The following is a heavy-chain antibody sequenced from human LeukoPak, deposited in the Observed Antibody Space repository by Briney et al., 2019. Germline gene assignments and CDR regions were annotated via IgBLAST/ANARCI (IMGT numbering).Heavy chain of an antibody. D-gene: IGHD2-2*01. CDR1: GFTLGSYW. Sequence: PGESLRLSCVVSGFTLGSYWMHWVRQAPGKGLVWVSRINSDGSSTDYADSVKGRFTISRDNANNTLYLQMNSLRAEDAGVCYCARGLTLLGYCSSTSCLLNYWGQGTLVTVSS. J-gene: IGHJ4*02. CDR3: ARGLTLLGYCSSTSCLLNY. V-gene: IGHV3-74*01. CDR2: INSDGSST.